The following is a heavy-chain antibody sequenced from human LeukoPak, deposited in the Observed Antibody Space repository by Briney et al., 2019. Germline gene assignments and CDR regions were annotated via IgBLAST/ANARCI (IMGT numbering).Heavy chain of an antibody. CDR2: IWYDGSNK. V-gene: IGHV3-33*06. D-gene: IGHD2-15*01. Sequence: GGSLRLSCVASGFTFSKYSMQWVRQAPGKGMEWVAGIWYDGSNKYYADSVKGRFTISRDNSKNTVDLQMNSLRAEDTAVYYCAKDRGGWRAFDYWGKGTLVTVSS. CDR3: AKDRGGWRAFDY. CDR1: GFTFSKYS. J-gene: IGHJ4*02.